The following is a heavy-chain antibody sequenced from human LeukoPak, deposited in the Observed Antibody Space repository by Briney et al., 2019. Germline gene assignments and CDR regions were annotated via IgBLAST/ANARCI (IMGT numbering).Heavy chain of an antibody. J-gene: IGHJ4*02. Sequence: ASVKVSCKASGYTFTSYAISWVRQAPGQGLEWMGGIIPIFGTANYAQKFQGRVTITADESTSTAYMELSSLRSEDTAVYYCARDPSGLGYYDSSGYYFDYWGQGTLVTVSS. D-gene: IGHD3-22*01. CDR1: GYTFTSYA. V-gene: IGHV1-69*13. CDR3: ARDPSGLGYYDSSGYYFDY. CDR2: IIPIFGTA.